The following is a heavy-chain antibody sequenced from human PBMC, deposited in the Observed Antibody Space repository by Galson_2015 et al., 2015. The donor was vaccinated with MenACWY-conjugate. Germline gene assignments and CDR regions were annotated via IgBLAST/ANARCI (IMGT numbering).Heavy chain of an antibody. CDR2: AYYRGST. CDR3: VRPSAGYFGSGNHAFDN. D-gene: IGHD3-10*01. V-gene: IGHV4-39*01. CDR1: GASISGSSYY. Sequence: SETLSLTCNISGASISGSSYYWGWIRQPPGKGLEWIVSAYYRGSTYYKSSLKSRVTLSLDASQNQVSLRLGSVTAADTAVYYCVRPSAGYFGSGNHAFDNWGPGTMVTVSS. J-gene: IGHJ3*02.